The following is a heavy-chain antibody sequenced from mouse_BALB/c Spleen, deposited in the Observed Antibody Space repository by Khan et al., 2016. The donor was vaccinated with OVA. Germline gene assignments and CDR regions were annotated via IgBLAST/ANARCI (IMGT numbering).Heavy chain of an antibody. J-gene: IGHJ2*01. CDR1: GYTFTSYW. V-gene: IGHV1-7*01. CDR2: INPTSGYT. Sequence: QIQLVQSGAELAKPGASVKMSCKASGYTFTSYWMDWIKQRPGQGLEWIGYINPTSGYTDYNQKFKDKATLTADKSSSTAYMQLSSLTSDDSAVYYCARDIIDYWGQGTALTVSS. D-gene: IGHD1-3*01. CDR3: ARDIIDY.